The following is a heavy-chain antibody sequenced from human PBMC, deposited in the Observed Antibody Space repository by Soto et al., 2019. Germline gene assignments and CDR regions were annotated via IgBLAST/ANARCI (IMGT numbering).Heavy chain of an antibody. CDR3: ARRGALTSYYYGYYFDY. J-gene: IGHJ4*02. V-gene: IGHV1-3*01. CDR1: GYTFPRYS. CDR2: INPGNGNT. D-gene: IGHD3-9*01. Sequence: VASVTVSCKSSGYTFPRYSINWVRQAPGQSPECMGWINPGNGNTKYSQRFQSRVTITRDTSASTAYMELSSLTSEDTAVYYCARRGALTSYYYGYYFDYWGQGTLVAVSS.